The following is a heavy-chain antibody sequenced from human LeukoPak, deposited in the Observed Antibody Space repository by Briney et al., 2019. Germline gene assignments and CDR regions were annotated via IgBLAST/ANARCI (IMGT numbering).Heavy chain of an antibody. CDR2: INPNSGGT. Sequence: ASVKVSCKASGYTFTGYYMHWVRQAPGQGLEWMGRINPNSGGTNYAQKFQGRVTMTRDTSISTAYMELSRLRSDDTAVYYCARDLCSGRSCYYFDYWGQGTLVTVSS. CDR3: ARDLCSGRSCYYFDY. CDR1: GYTFTGYY. V-gene: IGHV1-2*06. D-gene: IGHD2-15*01. J-gene: IGHJ4*02.